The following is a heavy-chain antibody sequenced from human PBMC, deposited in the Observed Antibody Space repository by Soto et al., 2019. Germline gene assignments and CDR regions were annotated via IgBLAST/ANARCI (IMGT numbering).Heavy chain of an antibody. D-gene: IGHD2-15*01. CDR2: IYYSGNT. CDR1: GGSITSSRYY. J-gene: IGHJ4*02. Sequence: SETLSLTCTVSGGSITSSRYYWGWIRQPPGKGLEWIGSIYYSGNTYYTPSLKSRVTISVDTSKNQFSLKLSSVTAADTAVYYCAREGGRYCSGGSCQVDYWGQGTLVTVS. V-gene: IGHV4-39*02. CDR3: AREGGRYCSGGSCQVDY.